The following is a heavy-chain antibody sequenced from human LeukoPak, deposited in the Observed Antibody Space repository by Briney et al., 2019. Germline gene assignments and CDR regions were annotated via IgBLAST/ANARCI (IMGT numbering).Heavy chain of an antibody. CDR3: ARVFELLWFGELFSAGVGFDYNFDY. CDR1: GYTFTSYG. Sequence: ASVTVSCKASGYTFTSYGISWVRQAPGQGLEWMGWISAYNGNTNYAQKLQGRVTMTTDTSTSTAYMELRSLRSDDTAVYYCARVFELLWFGELFSAGVGFDYNFDYWGQGTLVTVSS. V-gene: IGHV1-18*01. D-gene: IGHD3-10*01. J-gene: IGHJ4*02. CDR2: ISAYNGNT.